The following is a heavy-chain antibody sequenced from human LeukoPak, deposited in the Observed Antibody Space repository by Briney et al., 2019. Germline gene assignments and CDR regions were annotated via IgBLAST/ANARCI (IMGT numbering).Heavy chain of an antibody. J-gene: IGHJ4*02. V-gene: IGHV3-23*01. CDR3: AKALSRSRSIPVAGYECGFDY. Sequence: GGSLRLSCAASGFTISNYAMSWVRQAPGKGLEWVSSFSGSGHSTYYADSVKGRFTISRDNSKNTLYLQMDSLRAEDTAVYFCAKALSRSRSIPVAGYECGFDYWGQGTLVTVSS. CDR1: GFTISNYA. D-gene: IGHD6-19*01. CDR2: FSGSGHST.